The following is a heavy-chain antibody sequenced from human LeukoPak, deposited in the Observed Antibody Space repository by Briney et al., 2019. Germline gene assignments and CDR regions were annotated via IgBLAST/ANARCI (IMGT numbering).Heavy chain of an antibody. J-gene: IGHJ4*02. Sequence: GGSLRLSCAASGFTFSSYAMSWVRQAPGRGLEWVSAISGSGGSTYYADSVKGRFAISRDTSKNTLYLQMSSLRAEDTAVYYCAKRYCSGGSCYPNYWGQGTLVTVSS. CDR2: ISGSGGST. V-gene: IGHV3-23*01. CDR3: AKRYCSGGSCYPNY. D-gene: IGHD2-15*01. CDR1: GFTFSSYA.